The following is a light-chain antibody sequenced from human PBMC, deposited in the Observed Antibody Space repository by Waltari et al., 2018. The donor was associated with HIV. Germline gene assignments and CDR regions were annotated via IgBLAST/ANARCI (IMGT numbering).Light chain of an antibody. CDR3: QQSYSSPYT. CDR1: QSISSY. CDR2: DAS. V-gene: IGKV1-39*01. J-gene: IGKJ2*01. Sequence: DIQMTQSSSSLSPSVGDRVNITCRASQSISSYLNLYQQKPGKAPKLLIYDASSLQSGIPSMFSGSGSGTDFTLTISSLQPEDFATYYCQQSYSSPYTFCQGTKLEIK.